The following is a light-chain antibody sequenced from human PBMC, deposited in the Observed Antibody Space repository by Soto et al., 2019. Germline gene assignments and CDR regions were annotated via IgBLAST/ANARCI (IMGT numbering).Light chain of an antibody. CDR3: QQSYSTPTIT. Sequence: DIQMTQSPSSLSESVGDRVTITCRASQSISSYLNWYQQKPGKAPKLLIYAASSLQSGVPSRFSGSGSGTDFTLTISSLQPEDFATYYCQQSYSTPTITFGQGTRLEI. CDR1: QSISSY. V-gene: IGKV1-39*01. CDR2: AAS. J-gene: IGKJ5*01.